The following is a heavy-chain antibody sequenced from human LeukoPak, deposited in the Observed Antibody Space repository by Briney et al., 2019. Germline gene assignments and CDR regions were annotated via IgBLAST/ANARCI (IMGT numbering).Heavy chain of an antibody. V-gene: IGHV3-7*01. Sequence: GSLRLSCAASAFTFSYFWMAWVRQAPGKGLERVANLYKDGSETYYVDSVKGRFTISRDNAKNSLYLQMNILRAEDTAVYYCAELGITLIGCVWGKGTTVTISS. D-gene: IGHD3-10*02. CDR2: LYKDGSET. CDR1: AFTFSYFW. J-gene: IGHJ6*04. CDR3: AELGITLIGCV.